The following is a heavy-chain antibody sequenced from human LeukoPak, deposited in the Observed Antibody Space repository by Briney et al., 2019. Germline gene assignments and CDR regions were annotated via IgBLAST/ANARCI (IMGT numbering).Heavy chain of an antibody. D-gene: IGHD6-13*01. V-gene: IGHV3-9*01. CDR1: GFTISNYW. J-gene: IGHJ3*02. CDR2: ISWNSGSI. CDR3: AKDIRQQLVLGAFDI. Sequence: GGSLRLSCVGSGFTISNYWMHWVRQAPGKGLEWVSGISWNSGSIGYADSVKGRFTISRDNAKNSLYLQMNSLRAEDTALYYCAKDIRQQLVLGAFDIWGQGTMVTVSS.